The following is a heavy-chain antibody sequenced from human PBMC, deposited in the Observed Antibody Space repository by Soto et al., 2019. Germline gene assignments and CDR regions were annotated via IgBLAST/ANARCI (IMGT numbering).Heavy chain of an antibody. Sequence: ASVKVSCKASGYTFTGYYMHWVRQAPGQGLERMGWINPNSGGTNYAQKFQGWVTMTRDTSISTAYMELSRLRSDDTAVYYCARSARYISSWHTKKLLFYRFDPWGQGTLVTVSS. V-gene: IGHV1-2*04. D-gene: IGHD6-13*01. CDR2: INPNSGGT. CDR1: GYTFTGYY. CDR3: ARSARYISSWHTKKLLFYRFDP. J-gene: IGHJ5*02.